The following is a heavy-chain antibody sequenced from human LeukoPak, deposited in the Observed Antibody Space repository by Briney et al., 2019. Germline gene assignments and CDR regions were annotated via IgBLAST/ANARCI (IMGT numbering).Heavy chain of an antibody. CDR3: ARSSRATIPTFDY. CDR2: ISSSSSYI. Sequence: GGSLRLSCAASGFTFSRYSMNWVRQAPGKGLEWVSSISSSSSYIYYADSVKGRFTISRDNAKNSLYLRMNSLRAEDTAVYYCARSSRATIPTFDYWGQGTLVTVSS. CDR1: GFTFSRYS. D-gene: IGHD1-26*01. J-gene: IGHJ4*02. V-gene: IGHV3-21*01.